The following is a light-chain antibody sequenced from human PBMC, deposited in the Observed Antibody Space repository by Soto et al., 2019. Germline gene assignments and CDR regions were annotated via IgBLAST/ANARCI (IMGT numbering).Light chain of an antibody. Sequence: IPMTQSPSALSASVGARVTTPCRASQSISSYLNWYQQKPGKAPKILIHKGSFLESGVPSRISGSGSGTEFTLTISGLQPDDFATYYCQGYRTFGQGAKVDI. J-gene: IGKJ1*01. CDR2: KGS. CDR3: QGYRT. CDR1: QSISSY. V-gene: IGKV1-5*03.